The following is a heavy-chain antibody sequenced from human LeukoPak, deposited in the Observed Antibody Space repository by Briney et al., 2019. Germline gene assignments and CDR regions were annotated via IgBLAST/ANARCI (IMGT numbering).Heavy chain of an antibody. CDR1: GGSFSGYY. D-gene: IGHD6-25*01. V-gene: IGHV4-34*01. CDR2: INHSGST. J-gene: IGHJ4*02. CDR3: ARLYSTGPFDY. Sequence: SETLSLTCAVYGGSFSGYYWSWIRQPPGKGLEWIGEINHSGSTNYNPSLKSRVTISVDTSKNQFSLKLSSVTAADTAVYYCARLYSTGPFDYWGQGTLVTVSS.